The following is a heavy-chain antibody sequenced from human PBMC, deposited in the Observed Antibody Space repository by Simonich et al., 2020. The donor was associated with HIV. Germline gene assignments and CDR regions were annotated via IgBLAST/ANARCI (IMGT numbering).Heavy chain of an antibody. Sequence: QVQLVESGGGVVQPGRSLRLSCAASGFTFRSYGMHWVRQAPGKGLEGVAGIGYDGSNKYYADSVKGRFTISRDNAKNSLYRQMNSLRAEDTALYYCAKDGGYSYGENWFDPWGQGTLVTVSS. J-gene: IGHJ5*02. D-gene: IGHD5-18*01. CDR2: IGYDGSNK. V-gene: IGHV3-33*03. CDR3: AKDGGYSYGENWFDP. CDR1: GFTFRSYG.